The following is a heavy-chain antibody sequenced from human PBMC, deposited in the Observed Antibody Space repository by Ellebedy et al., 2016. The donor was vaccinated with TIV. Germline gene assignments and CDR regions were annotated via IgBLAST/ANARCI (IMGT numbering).Heavy chain of an antibody. Sequence: SETLSLTCTVSGGSISSYYWSWIRQPPGKGLEWIGYIYYSGTTNYNPSLKSRVTISVDTSKNQFSLKLSSVTAADTAVYYCARWTGGGTFDYWGQGTLVTVSS. D-gene: IGHD1-1*01. CDR1: GGSISSYY. J-gene: IGHJ4*02. CDR3: ARWTGGGTFDY. CDR2: IYYSGTT. V-gene: IGHV4-59*01.